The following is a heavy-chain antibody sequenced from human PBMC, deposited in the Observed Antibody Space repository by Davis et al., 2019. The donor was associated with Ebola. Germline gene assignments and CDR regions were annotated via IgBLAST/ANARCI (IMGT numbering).Heavy chain of an antibody. CDR3: AKGGLRFLEWYNGEFDY. CDR2: ISGSGGST. V-gene: IGHV3-23*01. CDR1: GFTFSSYS. Sequence: GESLKISCAASGFTFSSYSMNWVRQAPGKGLEWVSAISGSGGSTYYADSVKGRFTISRDNSKNTLYLQMNSLRAEDTAVYYCAKGGLRFLEWYNGEFDYWGQGTLVTVSS. J-gene: IGHJ4*02. D-gene: IGHD3-3*01.